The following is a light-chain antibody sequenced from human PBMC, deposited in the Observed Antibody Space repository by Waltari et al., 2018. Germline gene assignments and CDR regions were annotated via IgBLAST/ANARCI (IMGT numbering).Light chain of an antibody. CDR1: QSISSW. Sequence: TCRASQSISSWLAWYQQKPGKAPKLLIYKASSLESGVPSRFGGSGSGTEFTLTISSLQPDDFATYYCQQYNIYSWTFGQGTNVEIK. J-gene: IGKJ1*01. V-gene: IGKV1-5*03. CDR3: QQYNIYSWT. CDR2: KAS.